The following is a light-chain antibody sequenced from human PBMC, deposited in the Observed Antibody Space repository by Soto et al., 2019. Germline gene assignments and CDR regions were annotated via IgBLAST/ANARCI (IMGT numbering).Light chain of an antibody. J-gene: IGKJ1*01. CDR1: QSVSSN. CDR2: GAS. Sequence: EIVMTQSPATLSVSPVERATLSCSASQSVSSNLAWYQQTPGQAPRLLIYGASTRATGIPARFSGSGSGTEFTLTISSLQSEDFAVYYCQQYNNWPPAWTCGQGTKVDIK. CDR3: QQYNNWPPAWT. V-gene: IGKV3-15*01.